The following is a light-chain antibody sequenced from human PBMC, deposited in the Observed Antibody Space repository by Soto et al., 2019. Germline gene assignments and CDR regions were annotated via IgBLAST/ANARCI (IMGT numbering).Light chain of an antibody. V-gene: IGLV2-8*01. CDR2: DVS. J-gene: IGLJ1*01. Sequence: QSALTQPASVSGSPGQSITISCTGTSSDIGHYDYVSWYQQHPGKAPRLMIYDVSKRPSGVPDRFSGSKSGYTASLTVSGLQAEDEADYYCSSFVGGNIYVFGTGTKVTVL. CDR3: SSFVGGNIYV. CDR1: SSDIGHYDY.